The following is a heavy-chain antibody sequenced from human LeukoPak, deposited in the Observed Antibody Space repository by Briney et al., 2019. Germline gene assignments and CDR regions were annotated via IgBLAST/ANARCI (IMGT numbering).Heavy chain of an antibody. V-gene: IGHV3-7*01. CDR3: VTRVGGDSSGYYEGNFDY. J-gene: IGHJ4*02. CDR1: GFTFSSYW. D-gene: IGHD3-22*01. CDR2: IKQDGSEK. Sequence: PGGSLRLSCAASGFTFSSYWMSWVRQAPGKGLEWVANIKQDGSEKYYVDSVKGRFTISRDNAKNSLYLQMNSLRAEDTAVYYCVTRVGGDSSGYYEGNFDYWGQGTLVTVSS.